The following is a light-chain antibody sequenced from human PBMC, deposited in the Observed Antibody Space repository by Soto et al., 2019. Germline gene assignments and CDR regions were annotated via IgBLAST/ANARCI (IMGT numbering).Light chain of an antibody. CDR1: SSDVGGYNY. V-gene: IGLV2-14*01. J-gene: IGLJ1*01. CDR3: SSYTSSSTLYV. CDR2: EVS. Sequence: QSVLTQPASVSGSPGQSITISCTGTSSDVGGYNYVSWYQQHPGKAPKLRIYEVSNRPSGVSNRFSGSKSGNTASLTISALQSEDEAAYYCSSYTSSSTLYVFGTGTKV.